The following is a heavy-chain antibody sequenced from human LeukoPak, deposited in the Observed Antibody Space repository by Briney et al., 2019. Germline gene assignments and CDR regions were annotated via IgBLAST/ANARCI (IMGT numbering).Heavy chain of an antibody. CDR1: GFTFSSYG. D-gene: IGHD3-22*01. J-gene: IGHJ4*02. V-gene: IGHV3-30*03. CDR3: ARNYDSSGYYFWADY. CDR2: ISYDGSNK. Sequence: PGRSLRLSCAASGFTFSSYGMHWVRQAPGKGLEWVAVISYDGSNKYYAYSVKGRFTISRDNSKNTLYLQMNSLRAEDTAVYYCARNYDSSGYYFWADYWGQGTLVTVSS.